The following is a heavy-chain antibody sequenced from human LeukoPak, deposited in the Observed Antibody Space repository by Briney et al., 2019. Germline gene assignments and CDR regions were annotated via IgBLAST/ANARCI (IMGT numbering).Heavy chain of an antibody. D-gene: IGHD3-10*01. V-gene: IGHV3-66*01. CDR1: EFSVGSNY. J-gene: IGHJ4*02. CDR2: IYSGGST. Sequence: GGSLRLSCAASEFSVGSNYMTWVRQAPGKGLEWVSLIYSGGSTYYADSVKGRFTISRDNSKNTLYLQMNSLRAEDTAVYYCARVLLWFGDRYFDYWGQGTLVTVSS. CDR3: ARVLLWFGDRYFDY.